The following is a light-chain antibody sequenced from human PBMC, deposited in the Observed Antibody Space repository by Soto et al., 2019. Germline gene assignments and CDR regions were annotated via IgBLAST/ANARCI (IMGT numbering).Light chain of an antibody. CDR3: SSYTSSSTLNV. CDR2: EVS. CDR1: SSDVGGYNY. J-gene: IGLJ1*01. Sequence: QSVLTHPASVSWSPGQSITISCTGTSSDVGGYNYVSWYQQHPGKAPKLMIYEVSNRPSGFSNRFSGSKSGNTASLTISGLQAEDEADYYCSSYTSSSTLNVFGTGTKVTVL. V-gene: IGLV2-14*01.